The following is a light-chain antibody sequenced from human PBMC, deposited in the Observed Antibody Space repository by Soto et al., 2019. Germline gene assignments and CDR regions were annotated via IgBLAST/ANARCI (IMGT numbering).Light chain of an antibody. V-gene: IGKV4-1*01. CDR2: WAS. CDR1: QSVLYNSDNKNY. J-gene: IGKJ4*01. CDR3: QQYYTTLS. Sequence: DIVMTQSPASLAVSLGERATINCKSSQSVLYNSDNKNYLAWYQQKAGQPPKLLIYWASTRDSGVPDRFSGSGSGADFTLTINNLQAEDVAVYYCQQYYTTLSFGGGTKVEIK.